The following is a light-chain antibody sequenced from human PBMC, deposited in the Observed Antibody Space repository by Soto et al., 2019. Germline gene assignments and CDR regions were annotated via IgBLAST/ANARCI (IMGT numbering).Light chain of an antibody. CDR2: DND. Sequence: QSVLTQPPSVSAAPGQKVTISCSGSSSNIGDNVVSWYQQLPGTAPKLLIYDNDKRPSGIPDRFSGSKSGTSATLGITGLQTGDEDDYYCGTWDSSLSAVVFGGGTKLTVL. J-gene: IGLJ2*01. CDR1: SSNIGDNV. CDR3: GTWDSSLSAVV. V-gene: IGLV1-51*01.